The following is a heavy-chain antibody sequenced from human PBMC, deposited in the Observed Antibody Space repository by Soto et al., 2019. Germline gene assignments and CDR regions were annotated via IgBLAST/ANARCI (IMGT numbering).Heavy chain of an antibody. J-gene: IGHJ4*02. CDR2: IFSNDEK. Sequence: SGPTLVNPTETLTLTCTVSGFSLSNAKMGVSWIRQPPGKALEWLAHIFSNDEKSYTTSLKSRLTISKDTSKSQVVLTMTNIDPVDTATYYCARTVDTTMVFSRFDYWGQGNLVTVSS. CDR1: GFSLSNAKMG. V-gene: IGHV2-26*01. CDR3: ARTVDTTMVFSRFDY. D-gene: IGHD5-18*01.